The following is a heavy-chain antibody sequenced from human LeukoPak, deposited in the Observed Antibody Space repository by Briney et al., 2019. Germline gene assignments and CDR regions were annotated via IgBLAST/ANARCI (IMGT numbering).Heavy chain of an antibody. J-gene: IGHJ4*02. V-gene: IGHV3-23*05. CDR3: ARDQSTLLPSADS. D-gene: IGHD2-2*01. Sequence: GVSLRLSCVGSGFNFKHFGRMWVPHAPGKGREWGSTIHSSGINKHHTDSVRGRFTISRDNSKNTLYLHMNSLRVEDTAIYDWARDQSTLLPSADSWGEGTLVAVSS. CDR2: IHSSGINK. CDR1: GFNFKHFG.